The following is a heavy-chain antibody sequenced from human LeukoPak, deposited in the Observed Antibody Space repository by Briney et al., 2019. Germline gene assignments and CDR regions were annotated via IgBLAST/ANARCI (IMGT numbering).Heavy chain of an antibody. CDR2: IYYSGST. Sequence: SETLSLTCTVSGGSISSYYWSWIRQPPGKGLEWIGYIYYSGSTNYNPSLKSRVTISVDTSKNQFSLKLSSVTAADTAVYYCARLIAAAGTRYDCWGQGTLVTVSS. CDR1: GGSISSYY. J-gene: IGHJ4*02. D-gene: IGHD6-13*01. CDR3: ARLIAAAGTRYDC. V-gene: IGHV4-59*08.